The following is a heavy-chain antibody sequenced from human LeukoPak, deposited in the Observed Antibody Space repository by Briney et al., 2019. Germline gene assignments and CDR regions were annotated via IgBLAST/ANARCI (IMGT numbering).Heavy chain of an antibody. CDR1: GGSFSGYF. CDR2: INDSGRT. D-gene: IGHD3-22*01. CDR3: ARHSKYYYDSSGYYPRGWFDP. J-gene: IGHJ5*02. Sequence: SETLSLTCAVYGGSFSGYFWSWIRQPPGKGLEWIGEINDSGRTNYNPSLKSRVTISVDTSKNQFSLKLSSVTAADTAVYYCARHSKYYYDSSGYYPRGWFDPWGQGTLVTVSS. V-gene: IGHV4-34*01.